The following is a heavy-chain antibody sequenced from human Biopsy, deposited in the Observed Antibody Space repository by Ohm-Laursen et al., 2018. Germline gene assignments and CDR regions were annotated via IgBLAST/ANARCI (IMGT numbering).Heavy chain of an antibody. V-gene: IGHV3-23*01. CDR2: TNNNGGRT. Sequence: SLRLSCAASGFTFSSYAMSWVRQSPGKGLEWVSSTNNNGGRTYYTDSVKGWFTISRDNSKNTLYLQMSSLRAEDRAVYYCANWNYYDDSSGPPAFDVWGQGTMVTVSS. CDR3: ANWNYYDDSSGPPAFDV. CDR1: GFTFSSYA. J-gene: IGHJ3*01. D-gene: IGHD3-22*01.